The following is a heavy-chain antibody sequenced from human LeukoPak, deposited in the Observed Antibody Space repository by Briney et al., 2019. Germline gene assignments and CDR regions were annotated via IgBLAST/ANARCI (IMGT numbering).Heavy chain of an antibody. Sequence: IPSETLSLTCAVYGGSFSGYYWSWIRQPPGKGLEWIGETNHSGSTNYNPSLKSRVTISVDTSKNQFSLKLSSVTAADTAVYYCARLQSNLHYYYYMDVWGKGTTVTISS. V-gene: IGHV4-34*01. D-gene: IGHD1-14*01. J-gene: IGHJ6*03. CDR3: ARLQSNLHYYYYMDV. CDR2: TNHSGST. CDR1: GGSFSGYY.